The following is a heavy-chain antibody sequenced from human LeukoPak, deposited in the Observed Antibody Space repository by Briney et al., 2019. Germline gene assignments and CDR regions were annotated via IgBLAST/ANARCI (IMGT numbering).Heavy chain of an antibody. J-gene: IGHJ6*03. V-gene: IGHV1-2*02. CDR1: GYTFTSYG. CDR2: INPNSGGT. CDR3: ARDVGYCSGGSCYGVYYMDV. Sequence: ASVKVSCKASGYTFTSYGISWVRQAPGQGLEWMGWINPNSGGTNYAQKFQGRVTMTRDTSISTAYMELSRLRSDDTAVYYCARDVGYCSGGSCYGVYYMDVWGKGTTVTVSS. D-gene: IGHD2-15*01.